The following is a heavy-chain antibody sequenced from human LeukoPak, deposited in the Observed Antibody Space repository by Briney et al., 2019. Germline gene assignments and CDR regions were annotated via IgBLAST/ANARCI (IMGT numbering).Heavy chain of an antibody. V-gene: IGHV3-66*01. Sequence: GVSLRLSCAASVFTVSSNYMSWVRQAPGKGLEWFSVIYNDGSTYYADSVKGRFTMSRDNSKNTLYLQINSLRAEDTDVYYCARDYNYYHSSGYWYSFDYWGQGPLVTVSS. CDR2: IYNDGST. J-gene: IGHJ4*02. CDR3: ARDYNYYHSSGYWYSFDY. CDR1: VFTVSSNY. D-gene: IGHD3-22*01.